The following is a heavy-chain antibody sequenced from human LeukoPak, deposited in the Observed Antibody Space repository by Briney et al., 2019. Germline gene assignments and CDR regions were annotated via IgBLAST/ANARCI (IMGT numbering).Heavy chain of an antibody. CDR3: ARGYSGLDV. J-gene: IGHJ6*02. D-gene: IGHD1-26*01. Sequence: GGSLRLSCAASGLTFSSSWMHWVRQAPGKGLVWVSLISSGGRSFTGYADSVKGRFTISRDNAKNTVYLQMNSLRAEDTAMYYCARGYSGLDVWGQGTTVTVSS. V-gene: IGHV3-74*01. CDR1: GLTFSSSW. CDR2: ISSGGRSFT.